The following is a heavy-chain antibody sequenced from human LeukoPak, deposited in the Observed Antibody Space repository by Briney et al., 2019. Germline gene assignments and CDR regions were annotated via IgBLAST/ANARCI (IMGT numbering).Heavy chain of an antibody. V-gene: IGHV3-15*01. J-gene: IGHJ4*02. CDR2: IKSKSDGGTT. CDR3: TTDLRGVGPNPHSSRIDY. D-gene: IGHD3-16*01. CDR1: GFTFSYAW. Sequence: PGGSLRLSRAASGFTFSYAWMTWVRQAPGKGLEWVGRIKSKSDGGTTDYAAPVKGRFTISRDDSKNTLYLQMNSLRTEDTAMYYCTTDLRGVGPNPHSSRIDYWGQGTLVTVSS.